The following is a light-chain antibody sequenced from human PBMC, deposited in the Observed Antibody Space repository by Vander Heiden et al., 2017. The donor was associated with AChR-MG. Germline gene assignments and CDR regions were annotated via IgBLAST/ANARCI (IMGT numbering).Light chain of an antibody. CDR2: ANK. CDR3: AAWEDSLDGSWV. V-gene: IGLV1-44*01. J-gene: IGLJ3*02. Sequence: QSVLTQPPSASGTPGQRVNISCSGSTSNIGNNAVNWDQHRPGTATKRLIYANKQRPAGVPDRSSGSKSGTSASLAISGLQAEDEADYFCAAWEDSLDGSWVFGGGTTLTVL. CDR1: TSNIGNNA.